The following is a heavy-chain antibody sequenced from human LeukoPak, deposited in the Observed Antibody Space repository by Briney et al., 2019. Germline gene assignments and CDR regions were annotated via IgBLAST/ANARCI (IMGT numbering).Heavy chain of an antibody. D-gene: IGHD2-15*01. Sequence: GGSLRLSCAASGFTFSSYSMNWVRQAPGKGLEWVSCISSSSSYIYYADSVKGRFTISRDNAKNSLYLQMNSLRAEDTAVYYCARDLGYCSGGSCSVVDYWGQGTLVTVSS. V-gene: IGHV3-21*01. CDR2: ISSSSSYI. CDR1: GFTFSSYS. CDR3: ARDLGYCSGGSCSVVDY. J-gene: IGHJ4*02.